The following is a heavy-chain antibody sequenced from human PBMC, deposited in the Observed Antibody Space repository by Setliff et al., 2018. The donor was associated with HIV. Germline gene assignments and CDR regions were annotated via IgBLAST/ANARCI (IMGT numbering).Heavy chain of an antibody. J-gene: IGHJ4*01. V-gene: IGHV4-4*07. CDR2: ISAAGTI. D-gene: IGHD6-13*01. CDR3: ARDEGRATGSWWDQSASWYLDY. Sequence: SETLSLTCTVSGGSISSYYWSWVRQPAGKRLEFIGRISAAGTINYNPSLRSRVTLSVDTSENQFSLTVNSVTAADTAMYFCARDEGRATGSWWDQSASWYLDYWGHGILVTVSS. CDR1: GGSISSYY.